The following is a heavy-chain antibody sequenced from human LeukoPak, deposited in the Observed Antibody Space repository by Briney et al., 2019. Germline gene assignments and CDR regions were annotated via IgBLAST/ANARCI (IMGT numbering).Heavy chain of an antibody. CDR3: ARDSSDDYYSYGMDV. D-gene: IGHD6-19*01. CDR2: ISAYSGNT. CDR1: GYTFTSYG. Sequence: AAVKVSYRASGYTFTSYGISWVRQAPGQGGEGRGWISAYSGNTNYTQKLQGRVTMTTDTSPSPAYMELRSLRSDDTAVYYCARDSSDDYYSYGMDVWGQGTTVTVSS. V-gene: IGHV1-18*01. J-gene: IGHJ6*02.